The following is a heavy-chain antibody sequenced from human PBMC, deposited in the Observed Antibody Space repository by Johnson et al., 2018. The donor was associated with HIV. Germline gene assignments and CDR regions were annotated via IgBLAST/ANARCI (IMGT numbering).Heavy chain of an antibody. CDR1: GFTFSSYG. V-gene: IGHV3-30*02. CDR2: IRYVGSNK. CDR3: AKDQFGIAVALADAFDI. Sequence: VQLVESGGGVVQPGGSLRLSCAASGFTFSSYGMHWVRQAPGKGLEWVAFIRYVGSNKYYADSVKGRFNISRDNSKNTLYLQMNSLRADDTAVYYCAKDQFGIAVALADAFDIRGQGTMVTVSS. D-gene: IGHD6-19*01. J-gene: IGHJ3*02.